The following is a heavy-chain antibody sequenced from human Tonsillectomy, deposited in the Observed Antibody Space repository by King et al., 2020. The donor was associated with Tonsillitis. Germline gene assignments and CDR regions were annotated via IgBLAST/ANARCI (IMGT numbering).Heavy chain of an antibody. CDR1: AYTFTHYA. CDR3: ARGEDLHDDYYYGMDV. V-gene: IGHV1-3*01. D-gene: IGHD3-16*01. Sequence: QEQLVQSGAEVKKPGASVQVSCKASAYTFTHYAIHWVRQAPGQRLEWMGWINAANGNTKSSQKFQGRVTITRDTSARTAYMELSSLRSEDTAVYYCARGEDLHDDYYYGMDVWGQGTTVTVSS. J-gene: IGHJ6*02. CDR2: INAANGNT.